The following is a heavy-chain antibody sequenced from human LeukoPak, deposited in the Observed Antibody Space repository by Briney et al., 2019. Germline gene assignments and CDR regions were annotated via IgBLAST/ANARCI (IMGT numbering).Heavy chain of an antibody. CDR3: ARKTYSYGYRGAFDI. J-gene: IGHJ3*02. CDR1: GYTFTSYG. D-gene: IGHD5-18*01. V-gene: IGHV1-18*01. Sequence: ASVKVSCKASGYTFTSYGISWVRQAPGQGLEWMGWISAYNGNTNYAQKLQGRVTKTTDTSTSTAYMELRSLRSDDTAVYYCARKTYSYGYRGAFDIWGQGTMVTVSS. CDR2: ISAYNGNT.